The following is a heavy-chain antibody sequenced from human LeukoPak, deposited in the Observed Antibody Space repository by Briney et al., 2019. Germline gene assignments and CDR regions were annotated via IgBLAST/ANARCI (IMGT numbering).Heavy chain of an antibody. CDR3: ARDLRGRYYDSRGQNWFDP. V-gene: IGHV4-61*01. CDR2: IYYSGST. Sequence: SETLSLTCTVSGGSVSSGSYYWSWIRQPPGKGLEWIGYIYYSGSTNYNPSLKSRVTISVDTSKNQFSLKLSSVTAADTAVYYCARDLRGRYYDSRGQNWFDPWGQGTLVTVSS. CDR1: GGSVSSGSYY. D-gene: IGHD3-22*01. J-gene: IGHJ5*02.